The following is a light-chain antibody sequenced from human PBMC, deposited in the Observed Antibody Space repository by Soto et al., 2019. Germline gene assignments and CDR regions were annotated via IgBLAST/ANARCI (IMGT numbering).Light chain of an antibody. CDR2: GAS. J-gene: IGKJ1*01. CDR1: QSVSSSY. V-gene: IGKV3-20*01. CDR3: QQYGSSPST. Sequence: EIVLTQSPGTLSLSPGERATLSCRASQSVSSSYLAWYQQKPCQAPRLLIYGASSRATGIPDGFSGSGSGTDFTLIISRLEPEDFAVYYCQQYGSSPSTFGQGTKVDIK.